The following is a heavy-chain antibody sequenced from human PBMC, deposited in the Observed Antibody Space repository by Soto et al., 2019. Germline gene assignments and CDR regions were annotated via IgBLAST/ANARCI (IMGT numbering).Heavy chain of an antibody. J-gene: IGHJ6*02. V-gene: IGHV3-7*05. CDR1: GFTFSGYW. CDR3: AREAV. CDR2: IKQDGSEQ. Sequence: EVQLVESGGGLVQPGGSLRLSCAASGFTFSGYWMSWVRQAPGKGLEWVANIKQDGSEQFYVDSVKGRFTFPRDNAKNSLYLQMSSLRAEETAVYYCAREAVWGQGTTVTVSS.